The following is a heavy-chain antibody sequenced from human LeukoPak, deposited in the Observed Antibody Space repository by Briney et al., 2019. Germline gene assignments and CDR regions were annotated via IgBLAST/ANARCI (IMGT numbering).Heavy chain of an antibody. Sequence: SETLSLTCTASGDSIRTSSYYWGWIRQPPGKGLEWLGSIYYSGSTYYNPSLKSRVTISVDTSKNQFSLNLYSVTAADTAVFYCARSYYYDYRQIDYWGQGTLVTVSS. D-gene: IGHD3-22*01. CDR2: IYYSGST. V-gene: IGHV4-39*01. J-gene: IGHJ4*02. CDR3: ARSYYYDYRQIDY. CDR1: GDSIRTSSYY.